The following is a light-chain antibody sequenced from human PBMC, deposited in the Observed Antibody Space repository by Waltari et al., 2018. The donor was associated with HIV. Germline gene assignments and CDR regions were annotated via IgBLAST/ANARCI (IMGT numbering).Light chain of an antibody. CDR2: DAS. J-gene: IGKJ5*01. V-gene: IGKV3-11*01. CDR3: QQRSNWPPVT. CDR1: QNIGNY. Sequence: VLTQSPSTLSLSQGERATLPCRASQNIGNYLAWYQQKPGQAPRLLIYDASTRASGIPARFSGSGSGTDFTLTISSLEPEDVAVYYCQQRSNWPPVTFGQGTRLEI.